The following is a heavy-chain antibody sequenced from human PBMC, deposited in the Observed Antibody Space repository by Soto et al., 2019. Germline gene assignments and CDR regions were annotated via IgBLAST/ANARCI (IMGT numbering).Heavy chain of an antibody. CDR1: GGTFSSYA. J-gene: IGHJ6*02. D-gene: IGHD2-2*01. Sequence: GASVKVSCKASGGTFSSYAISWVRQAPGQGLEWMGGIIPIFGTANYAQKFQGRVTITADESTSTAYMELSSLRSEDTAVYYCAIPLLGYCSSTSCHPRPNYYYYYGMDFWGQGTTVTVSS. CDR3: AIPLLGYCSSTSCHPRPNYYYYYGMDF. CDR2: IIPIFGTA. V-gene: IGHV1-69*13.